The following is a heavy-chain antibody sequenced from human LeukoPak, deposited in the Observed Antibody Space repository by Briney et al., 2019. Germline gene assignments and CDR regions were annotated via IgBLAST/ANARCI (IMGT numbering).Heavy chain of an antibody. CDR3: ATTTIGLGY. J-gene: IGHJ4*02. Sequence: PSETLSLTCTVSGGSISSGSNYWSWIRQPAGKGMEWIGRIYTSGSTNYNPSLKSRVTISVDTSKNQFSLKLSSVTAADTAVYYCATTTIGLGYWGQGTLVTVSS. D-gene: IGHD1-26*01. V-gene: IGHV4-61*02. CDR2: IYTSGST. CDR1: GGSISSGSNY.